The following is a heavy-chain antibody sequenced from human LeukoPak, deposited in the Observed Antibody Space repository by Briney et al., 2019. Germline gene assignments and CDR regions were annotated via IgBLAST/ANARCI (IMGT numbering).Heavy chain of an antibody. CDR3: AKDDPSSGCFDY. V-gene: IGHV3-23*01. J-gene: IGHJ4*02. CDR1: GFTFSSYA. Sequence: GGSLRLSCAAYGFTFSSYAMSWVRLAPGKGLEWVSAISGSGGSTYYADSVEGRFTISRDNSKNTLYLQMNSLRAEDTAVYYCAKDDPSSGCFDYWGQGTLVTVSS. CDR2: ISGSGGST. D-gene: IGHD6-19*01.